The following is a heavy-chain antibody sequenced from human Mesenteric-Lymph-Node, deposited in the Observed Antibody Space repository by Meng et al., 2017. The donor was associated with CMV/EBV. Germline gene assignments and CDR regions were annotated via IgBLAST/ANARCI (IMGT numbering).Heavy chain of an antibody. CDR1: GDSISSSRYY. CDR3: ARWNYYYYGMDV. CDR2: IYYSGST. J-gene: IGHJ6*02. D-gene: IGHD5-12*01. Sequence: SETLSLTCTVSGDSISSSRYYWGWIRQPPGKGLEWIGTIYYSGSTYYNPSLKGRVTISVDTSKNQFLRKLSSVTAADTAVYYCARWNYYYYGMDVWGQGTTVTVSS. V-gene: IGHV4-39*06.